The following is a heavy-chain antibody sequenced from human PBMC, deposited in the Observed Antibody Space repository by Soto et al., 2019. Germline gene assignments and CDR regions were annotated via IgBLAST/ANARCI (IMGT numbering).Heavy chain of an antibody. V-gene: IGHV1-69*02. CDR1: GGTFSSYT. J-gene: IGHJ4*02. Sequence: QVQLVQSGAEVRKPGSSVTVSCKASGGTFSSYTISWVRQAPGQGLEWMGRIIPILGIVNYAQKFQGRVTIAADKSTNTAYMELSSLKSEDTAMYYCARGNRYCSTATCYAPPDYWGQGTLVTVSS. D-gene: IGHD2-2*01. CDR3: ARGNRYCSTATCYAPPDY. CDR2: IIPILGIV.